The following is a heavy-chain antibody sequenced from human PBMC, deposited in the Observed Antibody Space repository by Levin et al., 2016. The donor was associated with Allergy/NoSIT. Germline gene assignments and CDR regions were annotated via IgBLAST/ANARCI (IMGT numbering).Heavy chain of an antibody. CDR3: ARPRGVAAAGDAFDI. CDR2: IYYSGST. Sequence: WIRQPPGKGLEWIGSIYYSGSTYYNPSLKSRVTISVDTSKNQFSLKLSSVTAADTAVYYCARPRGVAAAGDAFDIWGQGTMVTVSS. J-gene: IGHJ3*02. D-gene: IGHD6-13*01. V-gene: IGHV4-39*01.